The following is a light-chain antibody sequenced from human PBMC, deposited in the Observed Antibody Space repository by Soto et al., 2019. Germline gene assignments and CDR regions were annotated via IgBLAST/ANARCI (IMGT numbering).Light chain of an antibody. CDR3: ELSSCTPIT. Sequence: MYQSAAALSATIGDRVTITCRASQSISSYLNWYHQKPGKAPKLLIYAASSLQSGVPSRFSGSGSGTDFTLTISCLQPEDFAPYYSELSSCTPITFGHVALLEV. CDR1: QSISSY. CDR2: AAS. V-gene: IGKV1-39*01. J-gene: IGKJ5*01.